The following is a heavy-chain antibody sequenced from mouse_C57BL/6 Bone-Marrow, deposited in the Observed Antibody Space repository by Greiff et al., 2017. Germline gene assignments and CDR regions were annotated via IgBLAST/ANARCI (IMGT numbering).Heavy chain of an antibody. CDR2: IDPEDGET. CDR1: GFNIKDYY. CDR3: ARDGSSYQLAY. Sequence: EVQLQQSGAELVKPGASVKLSCTASGFNIKDYYMHWVKQRTEQGLEWIGRIDPEDGETKYAPNFQGKATITADTSSNTAYLQLSSLTSEDTAVYYCARDGSSYQLAYWGQGTLVTVSA. D-gene: IGHD1-1*01. V-gene: IGHV14-2*01. J-gene: IGHJ3*01.